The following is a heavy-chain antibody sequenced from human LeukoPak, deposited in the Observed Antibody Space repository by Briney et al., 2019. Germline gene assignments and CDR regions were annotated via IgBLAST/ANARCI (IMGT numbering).Heavy chain of an antibody. CDR1: GYTFTSYP. V-gene: IGHV1-69*02. CDR3: ARNAGGDYIRDDS. CDR2: IVPILDMA. D-gene: IGHD3-10*02. Sequence: SVKVSCKASGYTFTSYPISWVRQAPGQGLEWMGRIVPILDMANYAQKFQGRVTISADKSTDTAYMELSSLRSEDTAVYYCARNAGGDYIRDDSWGQRTLVIVSS. J-gene: IGHJ4*02.